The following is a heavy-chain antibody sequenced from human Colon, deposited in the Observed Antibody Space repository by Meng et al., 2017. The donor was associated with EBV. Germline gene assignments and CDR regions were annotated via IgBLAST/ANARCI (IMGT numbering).Heavy chain of an antibody. CDR3: LRGSGGSV. J-gene: IGHJ1*01. CDR2: IPHRGSS. D-gene: IGHD3-10*01. Sequence: VHVRDSGPAMVKPSATLSLPCAFSGDSITNHNWWAWVRQPPGKGLEWIGEIPHRGSSAYNPSLKSRVSMSIDKSKNQFSLKLTSVTAADTAVYHCLRGSGGSVWGQGTLVTVSS. V-gene: IGHV4-4*02. CDR1: GDSITNHNW.